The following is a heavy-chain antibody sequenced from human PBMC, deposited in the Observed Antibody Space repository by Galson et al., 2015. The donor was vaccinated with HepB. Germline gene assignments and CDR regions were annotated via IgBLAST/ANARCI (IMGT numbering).Heavy chain of an antibody. CDR2: IIPIFGTA. CDR3: ARSGSTRRSNDAFDI. D-gene: IGHD2-2*01. V-gene: IGHV1-69*13. J-gene: IGHJ3*02. CDR1: GGTFSSYA. Sequence: SVKVSCKASGGTFSSYAISWVRQAPGQGLEWMGGIIPIFGTANYAQKFQGRVTITADESTSTAYMELSSLRSEDTAVYYCARSGSTRRSNDAFDIWAKGQWSPSLQ.